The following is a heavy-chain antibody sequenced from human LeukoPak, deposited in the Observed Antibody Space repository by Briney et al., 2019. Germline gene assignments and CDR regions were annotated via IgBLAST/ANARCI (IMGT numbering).Heavy chain of an antibody. J-gene: IGHJ6*02. CDR3: ARTPYSSSWYDYYYGMDV. V-gene: IGHV4-34*01. Sequence: PSETLSLTCAVYGGSFSGYYWSWIRQPPGKGLEWIGEINHSGSTNYNPSLKSRVTISVDTSKNQFSLKLSSVTAADTAVYYCARTPYSSSWYDYYYGMDVWGQGTTVTVSS. CDR2: INHSGST. D-gene: IGHD6-13*01. CDR1: GGSFSGYY.